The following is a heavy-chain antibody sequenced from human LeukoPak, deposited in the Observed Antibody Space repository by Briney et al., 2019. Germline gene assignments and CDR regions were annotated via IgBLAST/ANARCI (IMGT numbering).Heavy chain of an antibody. CDR1: GFTFSSYW. J-gene: IGHJ4*02. D-gene: IGHD3-10*01. V-gene: IGHV3-74*01. Sequence: PGGSLRLSCAASGFTFSSYWMHWVRQAPGKGLVWVSRINTDGSSTSYADSVKGRFTISRDNAKNTLYLQMNSLRAEDTAVYYCARSSQPWFGEFPGDYWGQGTLVTVSS. CDR2: INTDGSST. CDR3: ARSSQPWFGEFPGDY.